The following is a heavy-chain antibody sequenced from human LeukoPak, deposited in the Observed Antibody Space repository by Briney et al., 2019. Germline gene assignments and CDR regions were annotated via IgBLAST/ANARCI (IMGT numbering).Heavy chain of an antibody. V-gene: IGHV4-38-2*02. CDR1: GYSISGGYY. D-gene: IGHD4-11*01. J-gene: IGHJ6*03. Sequence: ETLSLTCSVSGYSISGGYYWGWIRQPPGKGLEWIGSIYHSGNTYYNPSLKSRVTISVDTSKNQFSLQLSSVTAADTAVYYCARVQAPGRYYHMDVWGKGTTVTVSS. CDR3: ARVQAPGRYYHMDV. CDR2: IYHSGNT.